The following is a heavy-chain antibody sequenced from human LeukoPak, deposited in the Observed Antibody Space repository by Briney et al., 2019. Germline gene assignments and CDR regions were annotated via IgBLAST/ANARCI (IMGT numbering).Heavy chain of an antibody. CDR2: IYYSGST. CDR3: ARHSQQQLVPFDY. V-gene: IGHV4-39*01. J-gene: IGHJ4*02. CDR1: GGSISSSSYY. D-gene: IGHD6-13*01. Sequence: PSETLSLTCTVSGGSISSSSYYWGWIRQPPGKGLEWIGSIYYSGSTYYNPSLKSRVTISVDTSKNQFSLKLSSVTAADTAVYYRARHSQQQLVPFDYWGQGTLVTVSS.